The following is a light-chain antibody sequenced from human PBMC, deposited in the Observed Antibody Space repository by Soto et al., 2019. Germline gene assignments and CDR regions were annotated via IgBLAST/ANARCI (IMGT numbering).Light chain of an antibody. CDR2: AAS. Sequence: DIQMTQSPSSLSASVGDRVTITCRATQDISNYLAWYQQKPGKIPNLLIYAASTLQSGVPSRFSGSGSGTAFTLTISSLQPEDVATYYCQKYNSAPPWTFGQGTKVEI. CDR1: QDISNY. CDR3: QKYNSAPPWT. V-gene: IGKV1-27*01. J-gene: IGKJ1*01.